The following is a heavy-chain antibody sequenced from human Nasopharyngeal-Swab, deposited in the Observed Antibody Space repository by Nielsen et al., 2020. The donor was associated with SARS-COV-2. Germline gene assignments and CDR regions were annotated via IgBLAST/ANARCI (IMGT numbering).Heavy chain of an antibody. Sequence: GGSLRLSCAASGFTFSSYSMNWVRQAPGKGLEWVSAISGSGGSTYYADSVKGRFTISRDNSKNTLYLQMNSLRAEDTAVYYCAKDPFTMIVGGDYWGQGTLVTVSS. CDR3: AKDPFTMIVGGDY. CDR2: ISGSGGST. CDR1: GFTFSSYS. J-gene: IGHJ4*02. V-gene: IGHV3-23*01. D-gene: IGHD3-22*01.